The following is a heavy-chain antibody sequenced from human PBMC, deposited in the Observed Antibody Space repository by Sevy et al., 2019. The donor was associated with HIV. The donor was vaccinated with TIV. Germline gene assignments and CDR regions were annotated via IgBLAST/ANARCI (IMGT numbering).Heavy chain of an antibody. D-gene: IGHD3-22*01. J-gene: IGHJ4*02. V-gene: IGHV1-24*01. CDR3: ATTKDYYESSGCPFDY. Sequence: ASVKVSFKVSGYTLNQLSMHWVRQAPGKGLEWMGSFDPEDGERFYAQKFQGRVTMTEDTSTDTAYMELSSLRSEDTAVYYCATTKDYYESSGCPFDYWGQGTLVTVSS. CDR2: FDPEDGER. CDR1: GYTLNQLS.